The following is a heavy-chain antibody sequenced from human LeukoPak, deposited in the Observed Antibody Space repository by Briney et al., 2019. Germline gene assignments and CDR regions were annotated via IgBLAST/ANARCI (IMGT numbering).Heavy chain of an antibody. CDR1: GFTFSSYE. CDR3: AKGSRSGSYWSYFDY. Sequence: PGGSLRLSCAASGFTFSSYEMNWVRQAPGKGLEWVAFIRYDGSRKYYADSVKGRFTISRDNSKNTLYLQMNSLRAEDTAMYYCAKGSRSGSYWSYFDYWGQGTLVTVSS. J-gene: IGHJ4*02. D-gene: IGHD1-26*01. CDR2: IRYDGSRK. V-gene: IGHV3-30*02.